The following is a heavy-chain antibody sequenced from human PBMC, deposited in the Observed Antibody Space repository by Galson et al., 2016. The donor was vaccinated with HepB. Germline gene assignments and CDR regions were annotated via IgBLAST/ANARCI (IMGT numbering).Heavy chain of an antibody. J-gene: IGHJ5*02. V-gene: IGHV3-74*01. CDR1: GFAFSSHW. D-gene: IGHD4-23*01. CDR3: GRDHSVVLTTAYNWFDP. Sequence: SLRLSCAASGFAFSSHWMHWVRQDLGKGLVWVSRINSDGTTSNYADSVKGRFTISRDNAQNTLYLQMNSLRVEDTAVYYCGRDHSVVLTTAYNWFDPWGQGTLVTVSS. CDR2: INSDGTTS.